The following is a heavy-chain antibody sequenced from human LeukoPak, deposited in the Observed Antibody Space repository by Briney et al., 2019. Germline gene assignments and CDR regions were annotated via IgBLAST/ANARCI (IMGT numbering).Heavy chain of an antibody. CDR1: GGSFSGYY. V-gene: IGHV4-34*01. J-gene: IGHJ4*02. CDR3: ARGLRLLNY. Sequence: PSETLSLTCAVYGGSFSGYYWSWIRQPPGKGREWIGEINHSGSTNYNPSLKSRVTISVDTSKNQFSLKLSSVTAADTAVYYCARGLRLLNYWGQGTLVTVSS. CDR2: INHSGST.